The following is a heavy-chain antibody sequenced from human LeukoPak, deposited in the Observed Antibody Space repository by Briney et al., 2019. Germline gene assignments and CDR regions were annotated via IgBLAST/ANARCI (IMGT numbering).Heavy chain of an antibody. CDR1: GFSFDNAW. CDR2: IKRKIDGETT. CDR3: TTLSFVWFGGDY. V-gene: IGHV3-15*01. J-gene: IGHJ4*02. D-gene: IGHD3-10*01. Sequence: PGGSLRLSCAVSGFSFDNAWMNWVRQAPGKGLEWVGRIKRKIDGETTDYAAPVKGRFTISRDDSKSTLYLQMNSLKSEDTAVYYCTTLSFVWFGGDYWGQGTLVTVSS.